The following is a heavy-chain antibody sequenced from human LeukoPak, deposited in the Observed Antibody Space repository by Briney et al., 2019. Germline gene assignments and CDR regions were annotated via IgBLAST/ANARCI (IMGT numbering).Heavy chain of an antibody. D-gene: IGHD3-3*01. CDR3: ARGDYDFWSGYFDFQH. CDR2: INPNSGGT. V-gene: IGHV1-2*02. Sequence: ASVKVSCKASGYTFTGYYMHWVRQAPGQGLEWMGWINPNSGGTNYAQKFQGRVTMTRDTSISTAYMELSRLRSDDTAVYYCARGDYDFWSGYFDFQHWGQGTLVIVSS. CDR1: GYTFTGYY. J-gene: IGHJ1*01.